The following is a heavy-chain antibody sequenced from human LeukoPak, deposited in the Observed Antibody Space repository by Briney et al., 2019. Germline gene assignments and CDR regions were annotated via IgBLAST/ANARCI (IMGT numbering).Heavy chain of an antibody. CDR3: TRELDWLPTLDY. V-gene: IGHV3-74*01. Sequence: GGSLRLSCAASGFTFSNYWMHWVRQAPGKGLVWVSRINSDGSSTRYPDSVKGRFTISRDNAKNTLYLQMNSLRAEDTAVYYCTRELDWLPTLDYWGQGTLVTVSS. D-gene: IGHD3-9*01. J-gene: IGHJ4*02. CDR1: GFTFSNYW. CDR2: INSDGSST.